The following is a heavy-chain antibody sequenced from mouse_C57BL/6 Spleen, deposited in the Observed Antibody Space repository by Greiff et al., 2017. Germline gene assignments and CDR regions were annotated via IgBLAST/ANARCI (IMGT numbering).Heavy chain of an antibody. V-gene: IGHV5-12*01. J-gene: IGHJ2*01. CDR3: ARDYDGFDY. CDR1: GFTFSDYY. D-gene: IGHD2-4*01. CDR2: ISNGGGST. Sequence: EVQLVESGGGLVQPGGSLKLSCAASGFTFSDYYMYWVRQTPEKRLEWVAYISNGGGSTYYPDTVKGRFTISRDNAKNTLYLQMSRLKSEDTAMYYCARDYDGFDYWGQGTTLTVSS.